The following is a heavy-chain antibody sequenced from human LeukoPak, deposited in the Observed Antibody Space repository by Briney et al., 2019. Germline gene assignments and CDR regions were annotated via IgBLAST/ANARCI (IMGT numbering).Heavy chain of an antibody. D-gene: IGHD6-19*01. J-gene: IGHJ4*02. V-gene: IGHV3-23*01. Sequence: PGGSLRLSCAASGFTFSSYAMSWVRQAPWKGLEWVSGISGSGENTYYVDSVKGRFTISRDNSKNTLYLQMTNLRVEDTAVYFCAQDRFVSSGRDDYWGQGTLVTVSS. CDR1: GFTFSSYA. CDR3: AQDRFVSSGRDDY. CDR2: ISGSGENT.